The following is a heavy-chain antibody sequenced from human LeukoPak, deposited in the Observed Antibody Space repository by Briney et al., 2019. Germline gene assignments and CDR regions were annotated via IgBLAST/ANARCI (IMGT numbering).Heavy chain of an antibody. CDR1: GYTFTSYG. J-gene: IGHJ4*02. CDR2: ISAYNGNT. V-gene: IGHV1-18*01. Sequence: ASVKVSCKASGYTFTSYGISWVRQAPGQGLEWMGWISAYNGNTNYAQKLQGRVTMTTDTSTSTAYMELRSLRSEDTAVYYCARDGMYSGSYYPFDYWGQGTLVTVSS. CDR3: ARDGMYSGSYYPFDY. D-gene: IGHD1-26*01.